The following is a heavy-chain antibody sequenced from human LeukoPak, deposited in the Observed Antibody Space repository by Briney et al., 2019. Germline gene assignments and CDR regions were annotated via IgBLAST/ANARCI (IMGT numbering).Heavy chain of an antibody. CDR3: ARDASHQLRFLEWSAPPYYMDV. CDR1: GYTFTNYG. V-gene: IGHV1-18*01. J-gene: IGHJ6*03. Sequence: ASVTVSFKASGYTFTNYGISWGRQAPGQGLEWMGWISAYNGNTNYSQKLQGRVTMTTDTSTSTAYMQLRSLRSDDTAVYYCARDASHQLRFLEWSAPPYYMDVWGKGTTVTVSS. CDR2: ISAYNGNT. D-gene: IGHD3-3*01.